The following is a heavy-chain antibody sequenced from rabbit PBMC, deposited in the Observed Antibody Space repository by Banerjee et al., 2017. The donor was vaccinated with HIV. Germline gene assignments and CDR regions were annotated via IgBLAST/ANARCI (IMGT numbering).Heavy chain of an antibody. Sequence: QSLEESGGDLVKPGASLTLTCTASGFSFSSSYYMCWVRQAPGKGLEWNACIYTGSSGSTYYASWAIGRFTISKTSSTTVTLQMTSLTAADTATYFCARDGADSNYSFNLWGQGTLVTVS. CDR3: ARDGADSNYSFNL. D-gene: IGHD8-1*01. CDR1: GFSFSSSYY. CDR2: IYTGSSGST. J-gene: IGHJ4*01. V-gene: IGHV1S40*01.